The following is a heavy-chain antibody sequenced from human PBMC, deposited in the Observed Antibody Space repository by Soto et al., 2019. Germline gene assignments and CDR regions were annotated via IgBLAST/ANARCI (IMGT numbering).Heavy chain of an antibody. D-gene: IGHD6-13*01. CDR2: ISSSSSYI. CDR1: GFTFSSYS. Sequence: PGGSLRLSCAASGFTFSSYSMNWVRQAPGKGLEWVSSISSSSSYIYYADSVKGRFTISRDNAKNSLYLQMNSLRAEDTAVYYCARAAAGTDAFDIWGQGTMVTVSS. CDR3: ARAAAGTDAFDI. V-gene: IGHV3-21*01. J-gene: IGHJ3*02.